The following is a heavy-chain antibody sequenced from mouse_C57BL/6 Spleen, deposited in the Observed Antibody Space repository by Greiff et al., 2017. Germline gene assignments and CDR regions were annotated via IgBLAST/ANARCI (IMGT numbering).Heavy chain of an antibody. CDR1: GYTFTSYW. J-gene: IGHJ1*03. V-gene: IGHV1-50*01. CDR2: IDPSDSYT. Sequence: QVQLQQPGAELVKPGASVKLSCKASGYTFTSYWMQWVKQRPGQGLEWIGEIDPSDSYTNYNQKFKGKATLTVDTSSSTAYMQLSSLTSEGSAVYYCARRGNYYGSSYGGYFDVWGTGTTVTVSS. D-gene: IGHD1-1*01. CDR3: ARRGNYYGSSYGGYFDV.